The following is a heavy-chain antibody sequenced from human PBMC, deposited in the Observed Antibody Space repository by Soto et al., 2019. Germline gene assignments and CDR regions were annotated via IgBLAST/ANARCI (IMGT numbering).Heavy chain of an antibody. CDR1: GFSLSTSGMC. J-gene: IGHJ2*01. D-gene: IGHD3-3*01. Sequence: ESGPTLVNPTQPLTLTCTFSGFSLSTSGMCVSWIRQPPGKALEWLARIDWDDDKYYSTSLKTRLTISKDTSKNQVVLTMTNMDPVDTATYYCARSSRVWYYDFWSGYFDWYFDLWGRGTLVIVSS. CDR3: ARSSRVWYYDFWSGYFDWYFDL. V-gene: IGHV2-70*11. CDR2: IDWDDDK.